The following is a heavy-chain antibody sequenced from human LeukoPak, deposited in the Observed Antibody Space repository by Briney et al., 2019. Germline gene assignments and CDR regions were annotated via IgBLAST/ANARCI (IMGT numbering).Heavy chain of an antibody. Sequence: SQTLSLTCTVSGASISSGGYYWSWIRQHPGKGLEWIGYIYYSGSTYYNPSLKSRVTISVDTSKNQFSLKLSSVTAADTAVYYCARQGSVAATRGFFDYWGQGTLVTVSS. CDR2: IYYSGST. CDR3: ARQGSVAATRGFFDY. D-gene: IGHD2-15*01. J-gene: IGHJ4*02. CDR1: GASISSGGYY. V-gene: IGHV4-31*03.